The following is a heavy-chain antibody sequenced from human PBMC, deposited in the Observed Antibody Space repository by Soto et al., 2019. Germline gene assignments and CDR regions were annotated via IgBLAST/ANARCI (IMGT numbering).Heavy chain of an antibody. V-gene: IGHV4-59*01. CDR3: AGLYGEGISYGNSFDP. D-gene: IGHD5-18*01. CDR2: IYYSGST. CDR1: GGSISSYY. J-gene: IGHJ5*02. Sequence: SETLSLTCTVSGGSISSYYWSWIRQPPGKGLEWIGYIYYSGSTNYNPSLKSRVTISVDTSKNQFSLKLSSVTAADTVVYYCAGLYGEGISYGNSFDPWGQGTLVTVSS.